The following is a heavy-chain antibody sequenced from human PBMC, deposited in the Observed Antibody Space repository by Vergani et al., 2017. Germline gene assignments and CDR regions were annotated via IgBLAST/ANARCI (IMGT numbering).Heavy chain of an antibody. Sequence: QLQLQESGPGLVKPSETLSLTCTVSGGSISSSSYYWGWIRQPPGKGLEWIGSIYTSGSTNYNPSLKSRVTISVDTSKNQFSLKLSSVTAADTAVYYCARGRVNYYDSSGYHNWFDPWGQGTLVTVSS. J-gene: IGHJ5*02. CDR3: ARGRVNYYDSSGYHNWFDP. CDR2: IYTSGST. CDR1: GGSISSSSYY. D-gene: IGHD3-22*01. V-gene: IGHV4-39*07.